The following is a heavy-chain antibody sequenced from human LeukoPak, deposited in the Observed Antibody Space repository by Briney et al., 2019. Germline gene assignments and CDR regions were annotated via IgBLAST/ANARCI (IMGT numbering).Heavy chain of an antibody. Sequence: SETLSLTCTVSGGSISSYYWSWIRQPPGKGLEWIGYIYYSGSTNYNPSLKSRVTISVDTSKNQFSLKLSSVTAADTAVYYCARVTVMPVYFDYWGQGTLVTVSS. CDR3: ARVTVMPVYFDY. CDR2: IYYSGST. V-gene: IGHV4-59*01. CDR1: GGSISSYY. J-gene: IGHJ4*02. D-gene: IGHD4-17*01.